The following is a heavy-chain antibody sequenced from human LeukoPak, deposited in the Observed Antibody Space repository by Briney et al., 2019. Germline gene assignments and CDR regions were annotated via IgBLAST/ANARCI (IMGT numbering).Heavy chain of an antibody. Sequence: WGSLRLSCAASGFTFSDHAMHWVRQAPGKGLEWVSAVGIAADTFYPGSVKGRFTISRENAKNSLYLQMNSLRVEDTAVYYCVRQKKSHGNFDYWGQGTLVTVSS. CDR2: VGIAADT. J-gene: IGHJ4*02. CDR1: GFTFSDHA. V-gene: IGHV3-13*01. CDR3: VRQKKSHGNFDY. D-gene: IGHD1-26*01.